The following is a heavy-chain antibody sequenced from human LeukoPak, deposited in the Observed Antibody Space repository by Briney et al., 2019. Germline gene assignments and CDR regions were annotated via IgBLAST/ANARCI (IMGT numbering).Heavy chain of an antibody. Sequence: GGSLRLSCAASGFTVSAKYMSWVRQGPGKGLDWISSIYSDGGTNYADSVKGRFTISRDNSKNTLYLQMNSLRPEDTAVYYCARDGGFGGPGGDNWFDSWGQRALVTVSS. CDR1: GFTVSAKY. V-gene: IGHV3-66*02. J-gene: IGHJ5*01. CDR3: ARDGGFGGPGGDNWFDS. D-gene: IGHD3-16*01. CDR2: IYSDGGT.